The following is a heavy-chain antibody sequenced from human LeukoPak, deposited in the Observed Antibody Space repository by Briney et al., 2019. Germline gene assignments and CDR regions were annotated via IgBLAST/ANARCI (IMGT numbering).Heavy chain of an antibody. CDR3: ASSIDGSRHRRFDY. CDR1: GFTFSSFG. CDR2: IRYDGSNK. V-gene: IGHV3-30*02. D-gene: IGHD5-24*01. Sequence: GGSLRLSFAAPGFTFSSFGMHWFRKAPGKGLEGVEFIRYDGSNKYYADSVKGRFTISRDNSKNTLYLQMNSLRAEDTAVYYCASSIDGSRHRRFDYWGQGTLVTVSS. J-gene: IGHJ4*02.